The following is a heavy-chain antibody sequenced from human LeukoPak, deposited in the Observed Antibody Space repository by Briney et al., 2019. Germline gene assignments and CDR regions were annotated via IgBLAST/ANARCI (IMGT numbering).Heavy chain of an antibody. CDR3: AKDARSSSWCYYFDY. D-gene: IGHD6-13*01. CDR1: GFTFSSYG. J-gene: IGHJ4*02. V-gene: IGHV3-30*18. Sequence: GGSLRLSCAASGFTFSSYGMHWVRQAPGKGPEWVAVISYDGSNKYYADSVKGRFTISRDNSKNTLYLQMNSLRAEDTAVYYCAKDARSSSWCYYFDYWGQGTLVTVSS. CDR2: ISYDGSNK.